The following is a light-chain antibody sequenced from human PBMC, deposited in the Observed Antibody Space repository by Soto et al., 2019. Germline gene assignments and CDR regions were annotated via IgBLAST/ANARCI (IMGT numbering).Light chain of an antibody. CDR3: QQYHNVPLT. Sequence: DIQMTQSPSSLSASVGDRVTITCQASQDITNDLNWYQQKPGKAPKVLIYEASNLETGVPSRFSGSGSGTDFTFTISSLQPEDIATHFCQQYHNVPLTFGGGTKVEIK. CDR2: EAS. V-gene: IGKV1-33*01. J-gene: IGKJ4*01. CDR1: QDITND.